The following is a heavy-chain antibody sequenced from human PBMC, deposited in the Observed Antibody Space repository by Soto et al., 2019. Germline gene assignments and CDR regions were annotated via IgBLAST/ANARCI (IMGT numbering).Heavy chain of an antibody. CDR1: GFTFNHFA. J-gene: IGHJ4*02. V-gene: IGHV3-30*04. CDR3: AREDSGVYFDYFDY. CDR2: ISYDGRRK. D-gene: IGHD1-26*01. Sequence: QVQLVESGGGAVQPGRSLRLSCAASGFTFNHFAMHWVRQAPGKGLDWVAVISYDGRRKSYADSVKGRFTISRDNSERTLDMQMNNLTSQETGIYYCAREDSGVYFDYFDYWGQGSLVAVSS.